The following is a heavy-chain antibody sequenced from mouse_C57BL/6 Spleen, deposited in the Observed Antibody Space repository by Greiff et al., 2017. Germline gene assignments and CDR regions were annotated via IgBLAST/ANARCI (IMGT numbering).Heavy chain of an antibody. CDR2: ISDGGSYT. D-gene: IGHD3-2*02. V-gene: IGHV5-4*01. CDR3: ARDDSSGYGNAMDY. CDR1: GFTFSSYA. Sequence: DVQLVESGGGLVKPGGSLKLSCAASGFTFSSYAMSWVRQTPEKRLEWVATISDGGSYTYNPDNVKGRFTISRDNANNNLYLQMSHLKSEDTAMYYCARDDSSGYGNAMDYWGQGTSVTVSS. J-gene: IGHJ4*01.